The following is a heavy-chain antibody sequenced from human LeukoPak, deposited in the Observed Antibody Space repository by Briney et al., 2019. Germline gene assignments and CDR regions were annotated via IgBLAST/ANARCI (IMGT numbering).Heavy chain of an antibody. Sequence: SETLSLTCAVYGGSFSGYYWSWIRQPPGKGLEWIGEINHSGSTYYNPSLKSRVTISVDTSKNQFSLKLSSVTAADTAVYYCARHTVNNYNWFDPWGQGTLVTVSS. CDR3: ARHTVNNYNWFDP. J-gene: IGHJ5*02. V-gene: IGHV4-34*01. D-gene: IGHD1-1*01. CDR2: INHSGST. CDR1: GGSFSGYY.